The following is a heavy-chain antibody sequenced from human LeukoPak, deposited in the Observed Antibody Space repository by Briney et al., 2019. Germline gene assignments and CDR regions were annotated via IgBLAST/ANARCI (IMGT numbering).Heavy chain of an antibody. CDR1: GFTFSSFG. CDR2: ISPDGSYA. J-gene: IGHJ4*02. CDR3: ARDHGAFDY. Sequence: GRSLRLSCAASGFTFSSFGLHWVRQAPGRGLEWVALISPDGSYAYYADSVKGRFTISSDNSENTFYLQLTNVRSEDAAVYFCARDHGAFDYWGQGTLVTVSS. D-gene: IGHD3-10*01. V-gene: IGHV3-30*04.